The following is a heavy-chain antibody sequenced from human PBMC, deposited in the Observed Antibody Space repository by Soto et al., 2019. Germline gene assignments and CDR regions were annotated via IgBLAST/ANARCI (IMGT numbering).Heavy chain of an antibody. CDR1: GGSISSGDYY. D-gene: IGHD3-10*01. Sequence: SETLALTCTVSGGSISSGDYYWSWIRQPPGKGLEWIGYIYYSGSTYYNPSLKSRVTISVDTSKNQFSLKLSSVTAADTAVYYCASSMGGDFDYWGQGTLVTAPQ. CDR3: ASSMGGDFDY. J-gene: IGHJ4*02. CDR2: IYYSGST. V-gene: IGHV4-30-4*01.